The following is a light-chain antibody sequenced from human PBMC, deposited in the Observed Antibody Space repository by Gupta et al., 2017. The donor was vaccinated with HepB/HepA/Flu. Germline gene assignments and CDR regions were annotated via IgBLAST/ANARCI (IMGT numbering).Light chain of an antibody. Sequence: QSVLTQPPSVSAAPGQKVTISCSGSSSNIGNNYVSWYQQLPGTAPKLLIYDNNNRPSGIPDRFSGSKSGTSATLGITGLQTGDEADYYCETWDSSRTAGVFGGGTKLTVL. V-gene: IGLV1-51*01. CDR1: SSNIGNNY. CDR3: ETWDSSRTAGV. CDR2: DNN. J-gene: IGLJ3*02.